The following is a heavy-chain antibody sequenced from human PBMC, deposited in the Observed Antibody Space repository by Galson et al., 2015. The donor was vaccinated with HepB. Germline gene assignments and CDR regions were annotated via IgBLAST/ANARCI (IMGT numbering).Heavy chain of an antibody. Sequence: SGAEVKKPGESLKISCKVSGDSVTSYWIGWVRQMPGKGLEWMGIIYPGDSDTRYSPSFQGQVTISADKSISTAYLQWSSLKASDTAIYFCARRRGNSHVDYWGQGTLVTVSP. J-gene: IGHJ4*02. D-gene: IGHD4-23*01. CDR3: ARRRGNSHVDY. CDR1: GDSVTSYW. CDR2: IYPGDSDT. V-gene: IGHV5-51*01.